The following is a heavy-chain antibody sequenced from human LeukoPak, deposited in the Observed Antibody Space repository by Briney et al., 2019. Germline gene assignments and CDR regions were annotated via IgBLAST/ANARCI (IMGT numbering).Heavy chain of an antibody. J-gene: IGHJ6*03. CDR2: ISSSSSYI. D-gene: IGHD5-12*01. V-gene: IGHV3-21*01. CDR1: GFTFSNHA. CDR3: ARGTPGGYDGYMDV. Sequence: GGSLRLSCAASGFTFSNHAMNWVRQAPGKGLEWVSSISSSSSYIYYADSVKGRFTISRDNAKNSLYLQMNSLRAEDTAVYYCARGTPGGYDGYMDVWGKGTTVTVSS.